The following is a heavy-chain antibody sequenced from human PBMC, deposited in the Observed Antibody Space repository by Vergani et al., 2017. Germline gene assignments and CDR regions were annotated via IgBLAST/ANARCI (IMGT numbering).Heavy chain of an antibody. V-gene: IGHV3-33*01. CDR2: IWYDGSNK. CDR3: AILPDEYSSSNCYYYYMDV. CDR1: GFTFSSYG. Sequence: QVQLVESGGGVVQPGRSLRLSCAASGFTFSSYGMHWVRQAPGKGLEWVAVIWYDGSNKYYADSVKGRFTISRDNSKNTLYLQMNSLRAEDTAVYYCAILPDEYSSSNCYYYYMDVWGKGTTVTVSS. D-gene: IGHD6-6*01. J-gene: IGHJ6*03.